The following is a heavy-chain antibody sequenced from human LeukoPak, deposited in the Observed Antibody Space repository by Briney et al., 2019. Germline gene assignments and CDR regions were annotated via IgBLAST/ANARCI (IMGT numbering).Heavy chain of an antibody. CDR3: ARDGICSGGSCYGWLDP. J-gene: IGHJ5*02. D-gene: IGHD2-15*01. CDR2: INPNSGGT. CDR1: GYTFTGYY. V-gene: IGHV1-2*02. Sequence: GASVKVSCKASGYTFTGYYMHWVRQAPGQGLEWMGWINPNSGGTNYAQKFQGRVTMTRDTSISTAYMELSRLRSDDTAVCYCARDGICSGGSCYGWLDPWGQGTLVTVSS.